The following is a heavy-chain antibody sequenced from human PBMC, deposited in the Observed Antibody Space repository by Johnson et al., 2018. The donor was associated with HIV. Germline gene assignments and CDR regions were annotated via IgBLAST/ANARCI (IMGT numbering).Heavy chain of an antibody. CDR3: TAARTYF. Sequence: QMLLVESGGGLVQPGGSLRLSCAASGFTFSSYAMHWVRQAPGKGLEWVAVISYDGSNKCYADSVKGRFTISRDNSKNTLYLQMNSLKTEDTAVYYCTAARTYFWGQGTIVTVSS. V-gene: IGHV3-30*04. D-gene: IGHD6-13*01. CDR2: ISYDGSNK. CDR1: GFTFSSYA. J-gene: IGHJ3*01.